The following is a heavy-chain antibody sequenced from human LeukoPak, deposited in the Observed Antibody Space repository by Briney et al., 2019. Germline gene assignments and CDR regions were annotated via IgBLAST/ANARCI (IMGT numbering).Heavy chain of an antibody. Sequence: SETLSLTCAVYGGSFSGYYWSWIRQPAGKGLEWIGRIYTSGSTNYNPSLKSRVTMSVDTSKNQFSLKLSSVTVADTAVYYCARDCGGGSCYGYYFDYWGQGTLVTVSS. CDR3: ARDCGGGSCYGYYFDY. D-gene: IGHD2-15*01. CDR1: GGSFSGYY. V-gene: IGHV4-4*07. J-gene: IGHJ4*02. CDR2: IYTSGST.